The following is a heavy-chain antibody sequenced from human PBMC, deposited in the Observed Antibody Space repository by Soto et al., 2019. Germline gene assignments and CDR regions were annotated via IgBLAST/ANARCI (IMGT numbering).Heavy chain of an antibody. J-gene: IGHJ4*02. CDR2: ISTSGATR. CDR1: GFTFSTDS. D-gene: IGHD6-19*01. Sequence: EVQLVESGGGLVQPGGSLRLSCVASGFTFSTDSMNWVRQAPGKGLEWVAHISTSGATRYYADSVKGRFTISRDNAKTSLYLQMASLRNEDTAVSYCARFCGSGVDYWGQGTLVTVSS. V-gene: IGHV3-48*02. CDR3: ARFCGSGVDY.